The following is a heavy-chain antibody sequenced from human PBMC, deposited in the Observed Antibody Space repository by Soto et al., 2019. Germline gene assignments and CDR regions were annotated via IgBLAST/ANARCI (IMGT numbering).Heavy chain of an antibody. D-gene: IGHD5-12*01. Sequence: QVQLVESGGGVVQPGRSLRLSYAASGFTFNSIGMHWVRQAPGRGLEWVAVISFDGSNKYYADSVKGRFTISRDNSKNTLYLQVNSLRAEDTAVYYCANDGGWLQPFDCWGQGTLVTVSS. J-gene: IGHJ4*02. CDR3: ANDGGWLQPFDC. CDR2: ISFDGSNK. CDR1: GFTFNSIG. V-gene: IGHV3-30*18.